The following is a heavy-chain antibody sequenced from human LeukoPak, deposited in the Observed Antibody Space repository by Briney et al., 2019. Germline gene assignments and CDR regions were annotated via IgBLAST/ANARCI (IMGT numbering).Heavy chain of an antibody. J-gene: IGHJ4*02. CDR2: ISSNGGST. Sequence: GGSLRLSCAASGFTFSSYAMHWVRQAPGKGLEYVSAISSNGGSTYYANSVKGRFTISRDNSKNTLYLQMGSLRAEDMAVYYCARSIAAVASFDYWGQGTLVTVSS. CDR1: GFTFSSYA. D-gene: IGHD6-6*01. V-gene: IGHV3-64*01. CDR3: ARSIAAVASFDY.